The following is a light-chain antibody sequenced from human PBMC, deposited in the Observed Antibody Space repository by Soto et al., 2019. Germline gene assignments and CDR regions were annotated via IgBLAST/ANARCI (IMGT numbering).Light chain of an antibody. CDR3: QQYSSLVT. J-gene: IGKJ2*01. CDR2: DAS. CDR1: QTISTL. Sequence: IQMTQSPSTLSASVGDRVTITCQASQTISTLLAWYQHRPGKAPNLLIYDASSLGSGVPSRFSGSGSGTEFTLTISSLQPDDSATYYCQQYSSLVTFGQGTKVDSK. V-gene: IGKV1-5*01.